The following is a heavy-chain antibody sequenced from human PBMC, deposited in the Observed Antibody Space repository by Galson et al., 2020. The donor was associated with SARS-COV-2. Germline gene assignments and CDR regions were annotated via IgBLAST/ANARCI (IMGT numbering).Heavy chain of an antibody. CDR3: ARDLGADSGWPLDY. Sequence: SETLSLTCAVSGYSISSGYYWGWIRQPPGKGLEWIGSIYHSGSTYYNPSLKSRVTISVDTSKNQFSLKLSSVTAADTAVYYCARDLGADSGWPLDYRGQGTLVTVSS. D-gene: IGHD6-19*01. CDR2: IYHSGST. CDR1: GYSISSGYY. V-gene: IGHV4-38-2*02. J-gene: IGHJ4*02.